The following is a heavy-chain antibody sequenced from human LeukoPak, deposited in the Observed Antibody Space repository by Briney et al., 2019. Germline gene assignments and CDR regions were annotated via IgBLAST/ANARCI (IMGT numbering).Heavy chain of an antibody. Sequence: SETLSLTCAVYGGSFSGYYWSWIRQPPGKGLEWIGEINHSGSTNYNPSLKSRVTISADTSKNQFSLKLSSVTAADTAVYYCARGRAPRYWGQGTLVTVSS. J-gene: IGHJ4*02. CDR2: INHSGST. CDR3: ARGRAPRY. V-gene: IGHV4-34*01. CDR1: GGSFSGYY.